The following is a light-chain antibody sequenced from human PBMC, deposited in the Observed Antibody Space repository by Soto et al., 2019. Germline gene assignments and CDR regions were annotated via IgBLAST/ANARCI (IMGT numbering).Light chain of an antibody. V-gene: IGKV3-20*01. J-gene: IGKJ1*01. CDR2: GAF. CDR3: HQYGKSPRT. Sequence: DIVLTQSPGTLSLSPGERVTLSCRASQIVTSDYLAWYHPEPGQAPRLLINGAFNRATGISDRFSGSGSGTDFTLSISRLEPGDFGVYFCHQYGKSPRTFGQGTKVDIK. CDR1: QIVTSDY.